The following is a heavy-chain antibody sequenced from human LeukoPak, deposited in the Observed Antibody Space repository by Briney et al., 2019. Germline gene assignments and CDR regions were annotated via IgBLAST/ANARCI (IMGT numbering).Heavy chain of an antibody. CDR2: IYHSGST. J-gene: IGHJ3*02. CDR1: GGSISSSNW. V-gene: IGHV4-4*02. Sequence: SETLSLTCAVSGGSISSSNWWSWVRQPPGKGLEWIGEIYHSGSTTDYNPSLKSRLTISVDKSKNQFSLKLSSVTAADTAVYYCARVVVIAAAGNTFDIWGQGTMVTVSS. CDR3: ARVVVIAAAGNTFDI. D-gene: IGHD6-13*01.